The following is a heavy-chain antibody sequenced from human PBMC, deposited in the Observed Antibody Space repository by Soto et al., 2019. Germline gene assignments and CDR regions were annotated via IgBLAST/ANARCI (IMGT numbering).Heavy chain of an antibody. Sequence: GGSLRLSCAASGFTFSSYAMHWVRQAPGKGLEWVAVISYDGSNKYYADSVKGRFTISRDNSKNTLYLQMNSLRAEDTAVYYCARDFYRGYYYYGMDVWGQGTTVTVSS. D-gene: IGHD3-16*02. V-gene: IGHV3-30-3*01. CDR3: ARDFYRGYYYYGMDV. CDR1: GFTFSSYA. J-gene: IGHJ6*02. CDR2: ISYDGSNK.